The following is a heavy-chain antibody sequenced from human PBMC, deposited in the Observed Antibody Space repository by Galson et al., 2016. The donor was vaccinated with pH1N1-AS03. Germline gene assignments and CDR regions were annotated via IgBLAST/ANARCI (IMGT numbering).Heavy chain of an antibody. CDR1: GFTFSDNH. V-gene: IGHV3-11*04. CDR2: ISESGSGT. J-gene: IGHJ4*02. Sequence: SLRLSCAASGFTFSDNHMSWIRQAPGRGLEYIGYISESGSGTVYRDSVKGRFTISRDNAKNSLYLQMNSLRAEDTVVYYCTRYARGPSFGGQGTLVTVSS. CDR3: TRYARGPSF.